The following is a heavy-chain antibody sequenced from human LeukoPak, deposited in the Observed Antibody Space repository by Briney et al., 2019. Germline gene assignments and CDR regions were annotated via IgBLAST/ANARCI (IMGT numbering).Heavy chain of an antibody. CDR3: ARALYDSSVYRFDY. Sequence: PSETLSLTCTVSGGSLSSYCWSWIRQPAGKGLEWIGRIYTSGSTNYNPSLKSRVTMSVDTSKYQFSLKLNSVTAADTAVYYCARALYDSSVYRFDYGGQGTLVTVSS. CDR2: IYTSGST. J-gene: IGHJ4*02. D-gene: IGHD3-22*01. V-gene: IGHV4-4*07. CDR1: GGSLSSYC.